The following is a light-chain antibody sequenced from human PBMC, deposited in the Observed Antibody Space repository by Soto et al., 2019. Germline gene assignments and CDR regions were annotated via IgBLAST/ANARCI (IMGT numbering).Light chain of an antibody. CDR1: SSNIGAGYD. CDR2: DNS. Sequence: QSVLTQPPSVSGAPGQRVNISCTGSSSNIGAGYDVHWYQQLPGTAPKLLIYDNSNRPSGVPDRFSGSKSGTSASLAITGLQAEDETDYYCQSYDSRLSGSVFGGGTKLTVL. J-gene: IGLJ2*01. V-gene: IGLV1-40*01. CDR3: QSYDSRLSGSV.